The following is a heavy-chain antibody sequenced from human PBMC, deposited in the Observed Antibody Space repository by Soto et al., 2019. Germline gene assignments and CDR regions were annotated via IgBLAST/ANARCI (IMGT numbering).Heavy chain of an antibody. CDR3: ARDGPRYCSGGSCYFDY. CDR1: GFTFSSYG. Sequence: QVQLVESGGGVVQPGRSLRLSCAASGFTFSSYGMHWVRQAPGKGLEWVAVIWYDGSNKYYADSVKGRFTISRDNSKNXXYLQMNSLRAEDTAVYYCARDGPRYCSGGSCYFDYWGQGTLVTVSS. J-gene: IGHJ4*02. D-gene: IGHD2-15*01. CDR2: IWYDGSNK. V-gene: IGHV3-33*01.